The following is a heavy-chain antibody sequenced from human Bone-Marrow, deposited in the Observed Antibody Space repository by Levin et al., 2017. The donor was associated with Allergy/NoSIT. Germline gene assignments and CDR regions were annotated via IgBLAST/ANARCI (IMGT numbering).Heavy chain of an antibody. V-gene: IGHV4-39*07. CDR3: ARDRYCSSTSCYAAPLLDL. Sequence: SETLSLTCSVSGGSIGSSSFYWGWIRQPPGKGLEWIGSIYYSGSAYYNPSLKSRVTISVDTSKNQFSLKLSSVTAADTAVYYCARDRYCSSTSCYAAPLLDLWGQGTQVTVSS. J-gene: IGHJ5*02. D-gene: IGHD2-2*01. CDR1: GGSIGSSSFY. CDR2: IYYSGSA.